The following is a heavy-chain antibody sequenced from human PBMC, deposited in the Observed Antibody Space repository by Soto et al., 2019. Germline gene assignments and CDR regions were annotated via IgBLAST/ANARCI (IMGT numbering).Heavy chain of an antibody. D-gene: IGHD6-6*01. V-gene: IGHV1-2*02. J-gene: IGHJ6*02. Sequence: QVQLVQSGAEVKKPGASVKVSCKASGYTFTGYYMHWVRQAPGQGLEWMGWINPNSGGTNYAQKFQGRVTMTRDTSISTAYMELSRLRSDDTAVYHCAGGQLGVGEYYYYGMDVWGQGTTVTVSS. CDR1: GYTFTGYY. CDR3: AGGQLGVGEYYYYGMDV. CDR2: INPNSGGT.